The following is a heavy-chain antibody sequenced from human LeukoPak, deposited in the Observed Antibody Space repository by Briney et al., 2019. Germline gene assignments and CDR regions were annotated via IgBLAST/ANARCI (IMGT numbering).Heavy chain of an antibody. CDR3: ARYSSSSGPTYYFDY. CDR2: IYYSGST. J-gene: IGHJ4*02. V-gene: IGHV4-59*01. D-gene: IGHD6-6*01. Sequence: SETLSLTCTVSGGSISSYYWSWIRQPPGKGLEWIGYIYYSGSTNYNPSLKSRVTISVDTSRNQFSLKLSSVTAADTAVYYCARYSSSSGPTYYFDYWGQGTLVTVSS. CDR1: GGSISSYY.